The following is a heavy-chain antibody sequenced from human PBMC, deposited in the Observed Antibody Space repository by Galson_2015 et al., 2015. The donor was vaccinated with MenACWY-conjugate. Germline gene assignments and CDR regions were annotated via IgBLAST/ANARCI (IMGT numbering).Heavy chain of an antibody. V-gene: IGHV2-5*02. D-gene: IGHD3-10*01. CDR2: LYWDDEE. J-gene: IGHJ3*02. CDR1: GFSFSTSGVG. Sequence: PALVKPTQPLTLTCSFSGFSFSTSGVGVGWIRQPPGKALEWLALLYWDDEERYSPSLKSRLTITKDTSKNQVALTMTSVGPVDTATYYCARQCHSGSGSYYKGAFDIWGQGTMVTVSS. CDR3: ARQCHSGSGSYYKGAFDI.